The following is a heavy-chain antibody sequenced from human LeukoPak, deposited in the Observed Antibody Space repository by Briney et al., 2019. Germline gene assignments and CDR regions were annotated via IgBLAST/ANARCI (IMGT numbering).Heavy chain of an antibody. CDR1: GFTFSSYS. V-gene: IGHV3-48*02. CDR3: ARSASPLIFFDY. J-gene: IGHJ4*02. CDR2: IISSLSTI. D-gene: IGHD2-8*01. Sequence: HTGGSLRLSCAASGFTFSSYSMNWVRQAPGKGLEWVSYIISSLSTIYYADSVKGRFTISRDNAKNSLYLQMNSLRDEDTAVYYCARSASPLIFFDYWGQGTLVTVSS.